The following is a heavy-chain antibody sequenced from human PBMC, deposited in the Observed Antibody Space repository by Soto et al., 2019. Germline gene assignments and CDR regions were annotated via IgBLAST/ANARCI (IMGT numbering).Heavy chain of an antibody. Sequence: QVQLQESGPGLVKPSQTLSLTCTVSGGSISSGDYYWSWIRQPPGKGLEWIGYIYYSGSTYYNPSLKSRVTLSVDTSKNQFSLQLRSVTAADTAVYYCASITAHTYYYYYYGMDVWGQGTTVTVSS. CDR2: IYYSGST. CDR1: GGSISSGDYY. CDR3: ASITAHTYYYYYYGMDV. J-gene: IGHJ6*02. D-gene: IGHD3-3*01. V-gene: IGHV4-30-4*01.